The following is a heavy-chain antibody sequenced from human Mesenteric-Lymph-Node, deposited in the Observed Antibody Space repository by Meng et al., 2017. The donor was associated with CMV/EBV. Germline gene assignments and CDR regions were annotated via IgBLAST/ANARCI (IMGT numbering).Heavy chain of an antibody. Sequence: GESLKISCKGSGYSFTSYWIGWVRQMPGKGLEWLGIIYPGDSDTRYSTSFQGQVTISADKSNSTAYLQWNSLKASDTAMYYCARPVVPAALGYWGQGTLVTVSS. J-gene: IGHJ4*02. CDR2: IYPGDSDT. CDR3: ARPVVPAALGY. D-gene: IGHD2-2*01. V-gene: IGHV5-51*01. CDR1: GYSFTSYW.